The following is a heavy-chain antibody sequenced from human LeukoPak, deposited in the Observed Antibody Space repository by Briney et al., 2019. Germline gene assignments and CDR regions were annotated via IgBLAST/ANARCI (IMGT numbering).Heavy chain of an antibody. V-gene: IGHV3-23*01. CDR2: ISGSGGGA. Sequence: GGSLRLSCAASGFTVSSYAMSWVRQAPGKGLEWVSAISGSGGGAYYADSVKGRFTISRDNPKNTLYLQMNSLRAEDTAVYYCAKETYSGSIFDSWGQGTLVTVSS. CDR1: GFTVSSYA. J-gene: IGHJ4*02. CDR3: AKETYSGSIFDS. D-gene: IGHD1-26*01.